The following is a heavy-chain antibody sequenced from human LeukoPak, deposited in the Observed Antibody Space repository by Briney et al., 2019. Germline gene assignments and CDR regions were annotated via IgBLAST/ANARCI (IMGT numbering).Heavy chain of an antibody. J-gene: IGHJ4*02. CDR2: INPNSGGT. CDR3: ARDGAYYDSSGYPDY. D-gene: IGHD3-22*01. Sequence: GASVKVSCKASGYTFTGYYMHWVRQAPGQGLEWMGWINPNSGGTNYAQKLQGRVTMTTDTSTSTAYMELRSLRSDDTAVYYCARDGAYYDSSGYPDYWGQGTLVTVSS. CDR1: GYTFTGYY. V-gene: IGHV1-2*02.